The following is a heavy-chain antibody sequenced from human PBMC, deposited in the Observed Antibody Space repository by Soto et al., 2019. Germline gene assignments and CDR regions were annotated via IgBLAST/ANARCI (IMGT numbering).Heavy chain of an antibody. V-gene: IGHV4-30-2*01. Sequence: SETLSLTCDVSGGSMSSSSYSWSRIRQPPGKGLEWIGYFYHTGSAYNNPSLKSRVTISLDRSKNQFSLKLTSVTAADTAMYYCARLGSPALDPRGPASSPWGQGTLVTVSS. CDR1: GGSMSSSSYS. J-gene: IGHJ5*02. D-gene: IGHD3-10*01. CDR3: ARLGSPALDPRGPASSP. CDR2: FYHTGSA.